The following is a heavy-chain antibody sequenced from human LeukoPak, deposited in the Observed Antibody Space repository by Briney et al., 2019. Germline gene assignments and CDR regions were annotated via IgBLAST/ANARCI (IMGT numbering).Heavy chain of an antibody. Sequence: ASVKVSCKASGGTFSSYAISWVRQAPGQGLEWMGGIIPIFGTANYAQKFQGRVTITTGESTSTAYMELSSLRSEDTAVYYCASYMDTGYYFDYWGQGTLVTVSS. CDR1: GGTFSSYA. J-gene: IGHJ4*02. CDR2: IIPIFGTA. CDR3: ASYMDTGYYFDY. V-gene: IGHV1-69*05. D-gene: IGHD5-18*01.